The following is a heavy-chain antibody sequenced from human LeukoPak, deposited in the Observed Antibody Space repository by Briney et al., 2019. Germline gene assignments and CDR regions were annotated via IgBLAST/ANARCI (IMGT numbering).Heavy chain of an antibody. CDR2: INPSGGST. J-gene: IGHJ3*02. Sequence: ASVKVSCKASGYTFTSYYMHWVRQAPGQGLEWMGIINPSGGSTSYAQKFQGRVTMTRDMSTSTVYMELSSLRSEDTAVYYCARRYSSSWYLIDDDAFDIWGQGTMVTVSS. CDR1: GYTFTSYY. CDR3: ARRYSSSWYLIDDDAFDI. V-gene: IGHV1-46*01. D-gene: IGHD6-13*01.